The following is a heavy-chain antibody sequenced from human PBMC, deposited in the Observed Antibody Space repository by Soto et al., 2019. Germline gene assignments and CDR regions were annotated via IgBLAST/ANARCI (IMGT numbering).Heavy chain of an antibody. J-gene: IGHJ6*02. CDR2: ISSSSSYT. CDR3: ASSLPQYCGGDCYSPYGMDV. Sequence: GGSLRLSCAASGFTFSDYYMSWIRQATGKGLEWVSYISSSSSYTNYADSVKGRFTISRDNAKNSLYLQMNSLRAEDTAVYYCASSLPQYCGGDCYSPYGMDVWGQGTTVTVSS. V-gene: IGHV3-11*06. D-gene: IGHD2-21*02. CDR1: GFTFSDYY.